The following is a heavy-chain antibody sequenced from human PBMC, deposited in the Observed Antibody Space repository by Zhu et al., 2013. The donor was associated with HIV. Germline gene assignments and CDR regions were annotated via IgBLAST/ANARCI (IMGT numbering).Heavy chain of an antibody. Sequence: QVQLVQSGPAVRKPGASVQLACTTSGYTFTSYYLHWVRQVPGHRFEWIGEINPLTGGTTLAQAFKERVVMTSDTSAHTIYLDLRSLSLDDTAVYYCTRTTAVTMFAMIVGHYYYAMDIVGPGT. CDR1: GYTFTSYY. CDR3: TRTTAVTMFAMIVGHYYYAMDI. D-gene: IGHD3-3*01. V-gene: IGHV1-46*01. CDR2: INPLTGGT. J-gene: IGHJ6*01.